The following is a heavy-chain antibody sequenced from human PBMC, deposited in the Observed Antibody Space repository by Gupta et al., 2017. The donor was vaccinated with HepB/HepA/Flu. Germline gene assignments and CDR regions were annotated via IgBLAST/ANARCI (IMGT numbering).Heavy chain of an antibody. Sequence: QVQLVESGGGVVQPGRSLRLSCAASGFTFRSYAMHWVRQAPGKGLEWVAVISYDGSNKYYADSVKGRFTISRDNSKNTLYLQMNSLRAEDTAVYYCAREAVLWFGEAPLVYNYYGMDVWGQGTTVTVSS. V-gene: IGHV3-30-3*01. CDR2: ISYDGSNK. J-gene: IGHJ6*02. D-gene: IGHD3-10*01. CDR1: GFTFRSYA. CDR3: AREAVLWFGEAPLVYNYYGMDV.